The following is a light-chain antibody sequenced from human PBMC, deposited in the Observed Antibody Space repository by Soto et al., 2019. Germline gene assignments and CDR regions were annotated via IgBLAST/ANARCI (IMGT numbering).Light chain of an antibody. J-gene: IGKJ5*01. Sequence: DIQMTHSPSTVSASVCDGVTITFRASQSVRTWLAWYQQKPGKAPNLLIHTASTLQSGVPSRLSGSGSGTEFTLTISSLQPEDFATYYCQQRNSYPITFGQGTRLEIK. V-gene: IGKV1-5*01. CDR3: QQRNSYPIT. CDR1: QSVRTW. CDR2: TAS.